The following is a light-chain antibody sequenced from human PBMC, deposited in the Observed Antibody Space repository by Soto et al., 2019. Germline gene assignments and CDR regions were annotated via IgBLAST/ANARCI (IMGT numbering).Light chain of an antibody. CDR3: QQRSSWPPIT. V-gene: IGKV3D-20*02. Sequence: EFVLTQSPGTLSLSPGERATLSCRASQSVTSNYLAWFQQIPGQAPRLLIYGASNRATGIPDRFSGSGSGTDFTLTISSLEPEDFAVYYCQQRSSWPPITFGQGTRLENK. J-gene: IGKJ5*01. CDR2: GAS. CDR1: QSVTSNY.